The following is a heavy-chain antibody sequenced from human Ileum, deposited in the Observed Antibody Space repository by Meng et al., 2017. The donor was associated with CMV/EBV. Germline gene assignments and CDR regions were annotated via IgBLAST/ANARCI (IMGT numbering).Heavy chain of an antibody. CDR3: ARDRSEGYNWGSHHYSPWPY. J-gene: IGHJ1*01. Sequence: GESLKISCAASGFIFDNYGMSWVRQSPGKGLERVSSISGHGWTYYADSVKGRFTISRDNSKNTVNLQMNSLTADDTAVYYCARDRSEGYNWGSHHYSPWPYWGQGTLVTVSS. CDR1: GFIFDNYG. CDR2: ISGHGWT. D-gene: IGHD3-16*02. V-gene: IGHV3-23*01.